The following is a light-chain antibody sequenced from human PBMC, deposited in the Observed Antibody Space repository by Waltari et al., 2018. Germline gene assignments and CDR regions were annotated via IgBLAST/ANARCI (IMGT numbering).Light chain of an antibody. CDR3: GTWDSSLSVVV. CDR1: SSNIGNNY. Sequence: QSVLTQPPSVSAAPGQKVTISCSGSSSNIGNNYVAWYQQFPGTAPQLLIYEKNRRLSEIPDQFSGSNSGTSATLGITGLQTGDEADYYCGTWDSSLSVVVFGGGTKLTVL. V-gene: IGLV1-51*02. CDR2: EKN. J-gene: IGLJ2*01.